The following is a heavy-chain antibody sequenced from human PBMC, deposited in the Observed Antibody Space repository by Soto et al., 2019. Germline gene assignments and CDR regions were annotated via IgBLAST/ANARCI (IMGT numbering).Heavy chain of an antibody. D-gene: IGHD6-19*01. CDR1: GGTFSSYA. Sequence: QVQLVQSGAEVKKPGSSVKVSCKASGGTFSSYAISWVRQAPGQGLEWMGGIIPIFGTANYAQKFQGRVTITADESTSTAYMELSSLRSEDTAVYYCARDMRSDSSGWYLDYSYYGMDVWGQGTTVTVSS. CDR2: IIPIFGTA. V-gene: IGHV1-69*01. J-gene: IGHJ6*02. CDR3: ARDMRSDSSGWYLDYSYYGMDV.